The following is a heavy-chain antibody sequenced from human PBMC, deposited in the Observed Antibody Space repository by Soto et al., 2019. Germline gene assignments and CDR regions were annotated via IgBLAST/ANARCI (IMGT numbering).Heavy chain of an antibody. D-gene: IGHD4-4*01. J-gene: IGHJ6*02. V-gene: IGHV3-30-3*01. Sequence: QVRLVESGGGVVQPGRSLRLSCAVSGFTFSSSAMHWVRQAPGKGLEWVAVISYDGSNKHYADSVKGRFTISRDNSKNTLYLQANSLRAEDTAVYYCARPSSNPPQNYYYGMGVWGQGTTVTVSS. CDR2: ISYDGSNK. CDR1: GFTFSSSA. CDR3: ARPSSNPPQNYYYGMGV.